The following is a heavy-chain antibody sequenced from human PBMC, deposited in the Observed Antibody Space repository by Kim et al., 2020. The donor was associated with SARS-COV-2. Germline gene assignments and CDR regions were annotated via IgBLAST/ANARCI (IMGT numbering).Heavy chain of an antibody. V-gene: IGHV3-30*04. CDR1: GFTFSSYA. CDR2: ISFDGSGK. CDR3: ARAGVPAATYWFDP. D-gene: IGHD2-2*01. Sequence: GGSLRLSCVASGFTFSSYAMLWVRQAPGKGPEWVAVISFDGSGKYYVDSVKGRFTISRDNSKNTLYLQMNSLRAEDTAVYYCARAGVPAATYWFDPWGQGTLVTVSS. J-gene: IGHJ5*02.